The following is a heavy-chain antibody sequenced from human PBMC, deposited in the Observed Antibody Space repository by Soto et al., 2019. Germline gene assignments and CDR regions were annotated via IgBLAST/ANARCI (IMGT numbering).Heavy chain of an antibody. V-gene: IGHV2-70*11. CDR1: GFSLSTSGMC. CDR3: ARIRSPYCSGGSCYSGGIFGMDV. CDR2: IDWDDDK. Sequence: SGPTLVNPTQTLTLTCTFSGFSLSTSGMCVSWIRQPPGKALEWLARIDWDDDKYYSTSLKTRLTISKDTSKNQVVLTMTNMDPVDTATYYCARIRSPYCSGGSCYSGGIFGMDVWGQGTTVNVSS. J-gene: IGHJ6*02. D-gene: IGHD2-15*01.